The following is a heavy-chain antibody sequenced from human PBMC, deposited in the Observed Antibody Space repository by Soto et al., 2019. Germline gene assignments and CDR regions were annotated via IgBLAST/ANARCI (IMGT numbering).Heavy chain of an antibody. J-gene: IGHJ4*02. CDR1: GFSLSTSGVG. D-gene: IGHD7-27*01. Sequence: QITLKESGPTLVKPTQTLTLTCTFSGFSLSTSGVGVGWIRQPPGKALEWLALIYWDDDKRYSPSLKSRLTIAKDTSKNQVVLRMTNTDPVDTATYYCAHSLIPNWGSRGAFDYWGQGTLVTVSS. CDR2: IYWDDDK. V-gene: IGHV2-5*02. CDR3: AHSLIPNWGSRGAFDY.